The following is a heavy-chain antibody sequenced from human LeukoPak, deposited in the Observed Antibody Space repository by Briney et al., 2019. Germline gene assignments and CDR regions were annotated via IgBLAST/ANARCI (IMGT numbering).Heavy chain of an antibody. CDR2: IWYDGSNK. J-gene: IGHJ3*02. D-gene: IGHD3-22*01. CDR3: ARLWPFYDSSGYYYERGHHDAFDI. Sequence: GGSLRLSCAASGFTFSSYGMHWVRQAPGKGLEWVAVIWYDGSNKYYADSVKGRITISRDNSKNTLYLQMNSMRADDTAVYYCARLWPFYDSSGYYYERGHHDAFDIWGQGTMVTVSS. CDR1: GFTFSSYG. V-gene: IGHV3-33*01.